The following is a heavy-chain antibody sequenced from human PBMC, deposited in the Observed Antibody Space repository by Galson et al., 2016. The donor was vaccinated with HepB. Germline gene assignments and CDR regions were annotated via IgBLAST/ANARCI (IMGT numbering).Heavy chain of an antibody. CDR3: AKVLFDGSLTRLYAFHI. CDR1: GFTFSNYA. J-gene: IGHJ3*02. CDR2: ISASGGSR. Sequence: SLRLSCAASGFTFSNYAMNWVRQAPGKGLEWVSGISASGGSRYYADSVKGRFTISRDNSKNALYLQMNSLRAEDTAIYYCAKVLFDGSLTRLYAFHIWGQGTVVTVSS. D-gene: IGHD3-10*01. V-gene: IGHV3-23*01.